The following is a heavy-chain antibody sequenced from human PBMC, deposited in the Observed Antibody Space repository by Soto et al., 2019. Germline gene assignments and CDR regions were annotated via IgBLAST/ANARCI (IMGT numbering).Heavy chain of an antibody. CDR1: VFIFSSYA. CDR3: AKDGVAHIPLYPSGPSYEP. J-gene: IGHJ5*02. V-gene: IGHV3-23*01. CDR2: ISVSDGST. D-gene: IGHD2-15*01. Sequence: GGSLRLSCAASVFIFSSYAMSWVRQAPGKGLECVSAISVSDGSTYYADSVKGRFTISRDNSRNTLYLQMNRLTAEDTAVYYCAKDGVAHIPLYPSGPSYEPWGQGT.